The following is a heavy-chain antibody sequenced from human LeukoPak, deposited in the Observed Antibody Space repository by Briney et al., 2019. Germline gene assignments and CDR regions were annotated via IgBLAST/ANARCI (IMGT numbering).Heavy chain of an antibody. J-gene: IGHJ5*02. CDR2: INTNTGNP. CDR3: ARDVEQWLPQRTWFDP. D-gene: IGHD6-19*01. Sequence: ASVKVSCKASGYTFTSYAMNWVRQAPGQGLEWMGWINTNTGNPTYAQGFTGRFVFSLDTSVSTAYLQISSLKAEDTAVYYCARDVEQWLPQRTWFDPWGQGTLVTVSS. V-gene: IGHV7-4-1*02. CDR1: GYTFTSYA.